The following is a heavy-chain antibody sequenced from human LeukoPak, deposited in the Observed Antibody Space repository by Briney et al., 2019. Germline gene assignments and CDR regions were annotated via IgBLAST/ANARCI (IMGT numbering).Heavy chain of an antibody. D-gene: IGHD5-18*01. CDR3: AKDTGYSYGYSFFDY. J-gene: IGHJ4*02. CDR1: GFTFSIYA. Sequence: GGSLRLSCAASGFTFSIYAMSCVRQAPGKGLEWVSAISGSGGSTYYADSVKGRFTISRDNSKHTLYLQMNSPRAEDTAVYYCAKDTGYSYGYSFFDYWGQGTLVTVSS. V-gene: IGHV3-23*01. CDR2: ISGSGGST.